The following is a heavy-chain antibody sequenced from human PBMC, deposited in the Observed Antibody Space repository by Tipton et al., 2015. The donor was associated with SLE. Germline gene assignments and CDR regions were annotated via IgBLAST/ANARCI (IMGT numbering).Heavy chain of an antibody. D-gene: IGHD2-21*01. CDR3: ARGTWHDSYDQKPSHLSPIQY. CDR2: FHYSGNT. CDR1: GDSLSSSAYF. J-gene: IGHJ1*01. V-gene: IGHV4-39*07. Sequence: TLSLTCTVSGDSLSSSAYFWAWIRQPPGKGLEWIATFHYSGNTYYNLSLRSRVSISVDTSKNQFSLNLSSVTAADTAVYYCARGTWHDSYDQKPSHLSPIQYWGQGTLLTVSS.